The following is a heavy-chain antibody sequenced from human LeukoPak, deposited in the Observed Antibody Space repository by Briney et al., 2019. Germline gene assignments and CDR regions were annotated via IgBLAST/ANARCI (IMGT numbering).Heavy chain of an antibody. CDR2: IYTSGST. J-gene: IGHJ4*02. V-gene: IGHV4-61*02. CDR1: GGSISSGSYY. Sequence: PSQTLSLTCTVSGGSISSGSYYWSWIRQPAGKGLEWIGRIYTSGSTNYNPSLKSRVTISVDTSKNQFSLKLSSVTAADTAVYYCARDNGDYVVDYWAQGTLVTVPS. CDR3: ARDNGDYVVDY. D-gene: IGHD4-17*01.